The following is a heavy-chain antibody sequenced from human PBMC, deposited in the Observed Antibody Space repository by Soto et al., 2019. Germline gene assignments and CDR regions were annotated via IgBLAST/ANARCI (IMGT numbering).Heavy chain of an antibody. Sequence: PGESLKISCKGSGYSFTSYWISWVRQMPGKGLEWMGRIDPSDSYTNYSPSFQGHVTISADKSISTAYLQWSSLKASDTAMYYWARHGARTYSSGWRIGYRGQGTLVTVSS. CDR3: ARHGARTYSSGWRIGY. D-gene: IGHD6-19*01. CDR2: IDPSDSYT. J-gene: IGHJ4*02. V-gene: IGHV5-10-1*01. CDR1: GYSFTSYW.